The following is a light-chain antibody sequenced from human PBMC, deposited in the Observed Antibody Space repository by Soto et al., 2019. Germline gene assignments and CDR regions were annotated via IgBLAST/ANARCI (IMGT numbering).Light chain of an antibody. V-gene: IGLV2-11*01. CDR1: SSDVGASNY. CDR3: CSNAGSYAFV. J-gene: IGLJ3*02. Sequence: QSALTQPRSVSGSPGQSVAISCTGTSSDVGASNYVSWYQQHPGKAPKLIIYDVTKRPSGVPDRFSGSKSGNTASLTISGLQAEDEADYYCCSNAGSYAFVFGGGTKLTVL. CDR2: DVT.